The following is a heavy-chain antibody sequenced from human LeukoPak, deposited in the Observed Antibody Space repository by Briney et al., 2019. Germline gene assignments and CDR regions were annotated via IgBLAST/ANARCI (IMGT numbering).Heavy chain of an antibody. Sequence: PGGSLRLSCAASGFTFSSYAMHWVRQAPGKGLEWVSGITWNSDSIDYADSVKGRFTISRDNAKNSLYLQMSSLRAEDTALYYCARGGVVVAATYYYYMDVWGKGTTVTVSS. CDR3: ARGGVVVAATYYYYMDV. V-gene: IGHV3-9*01. D-gene: IGHD2-15*01. J-gene: IGHJ6*03. CDR2: ITWNSDSI. CDR1: GFTFSSYA.